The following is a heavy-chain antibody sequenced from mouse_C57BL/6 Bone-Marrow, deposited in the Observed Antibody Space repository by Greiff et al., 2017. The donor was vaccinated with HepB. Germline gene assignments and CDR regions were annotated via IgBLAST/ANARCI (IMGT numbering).Heavy chain of an antibody. D-gene: IGHD2-1*01. CDR3: AVYGNYDY. Sequence: HVKQSGPELVKPGASVKISCKASGYAFSSSWLNWVKQRPGKGLEWIGRIYPGDGDTNYNGKFKGKATLTADKSSSTAYMQLSSLTSEDSAVYFCAVYGNYDYWGQGTTLTVSS. J-gene: IGHJ2*01. V-gene: IGHV1-82*01. CDR1: GYAFSSSW. CDR2: IYPGDGDT.